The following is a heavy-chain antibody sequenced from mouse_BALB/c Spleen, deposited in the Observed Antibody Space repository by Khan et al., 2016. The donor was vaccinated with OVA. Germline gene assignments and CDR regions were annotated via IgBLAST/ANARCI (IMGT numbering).Heavy chain of an antibody. J-gene: IGHJ3*01. V-gene: IGHV1-4*01. CDR3: VRDGAYHRNDGWFAY. Sequence: QMQLEESGAELARPGASVKMSCKASGYTFTSYTIHWIKKRPGQGLEWIGYINPSNDYTNYNQKFKDKATLTTDKSSTTAYLRLSSLTSDDSAVYNRVRDGAYHRNDGWFAYWGQGTLVTVSA. CDR1: GYTFTSYT. D-gene: IGHD2-14*01. CDR2: INPSNDYT.